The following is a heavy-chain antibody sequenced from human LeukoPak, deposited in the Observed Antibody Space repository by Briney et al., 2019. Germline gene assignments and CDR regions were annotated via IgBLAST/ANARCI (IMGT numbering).Heavy chain of an antibody. J-gene: IGHJ4*02. CDR2: IYTSGST. D-gene: IGHD1-26*01. V-gene: IGHV4-61*02. CDR3: ARAIPLSVGATGFDY. CDR1: GGSISSGGYY. Sequence: SETLSLTCTVSGGSISSGGYYWSWLRQHPGKGLEWIGRIYTSGSTNYNPSLKSRVTMSVDTSKNQFSLKLSSVTAADTAVYYCARAIPLSVGATGFDYWGQGTLVTVSS.